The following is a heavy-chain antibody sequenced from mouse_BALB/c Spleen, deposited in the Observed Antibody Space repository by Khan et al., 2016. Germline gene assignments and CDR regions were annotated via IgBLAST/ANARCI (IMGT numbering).Heavy chain of an antibody. CDR1: GYTFTSYW. V-gene: IGHV1-87*01. CDR3: ASYYGSSYDYFDY. J-gene: IGHJ2*01. D-gene: IGHD1-1*01. Sequence: QVQLQQSGAELARPGASVKLSCKASGYTFTSYWMQWVKQRPGQGLEWIGAIYPGDGDTRYTQKFKGKATLTADKSSSTAYMQLSSLASEDSAFYYCASYYGSSYDYFDYWGQGTTLTVSS. CDR2: IYPGDGDT.